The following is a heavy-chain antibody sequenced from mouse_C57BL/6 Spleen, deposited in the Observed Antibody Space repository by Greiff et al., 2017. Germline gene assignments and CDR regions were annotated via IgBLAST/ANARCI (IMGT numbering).Heavy chain of an antibody. V-gene: IGHV1-5*01. CDR2: IYPGNSDT. CDR1: GYTFTSYW. D-gene: IGHD2-4*01. J-gene: IGHJ4*01. CDR3: TRSDYDSYAMDY. Sequence: VQLQQSGTVLARPGASVKMSCKTSGYTFTSYWMHWVKQRPGQGLEWLGAIYPGNSDTSSNQKFKGKAKLTAVTSASAAYMELSSLTNKDSAVYFCTRSDYDSYAMDYWGQGTSVTVST.